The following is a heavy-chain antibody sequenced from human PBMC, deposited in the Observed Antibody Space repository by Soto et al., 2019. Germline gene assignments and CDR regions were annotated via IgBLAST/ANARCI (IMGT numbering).Heavy chain of an antibody. CDR2: INHSGST. J-gene: IGHJ5*02. CDR1: Y. Sequence: YWSWIRQPPGKGLEWIGEINHSGSTNYNPSLKSRVTISVDTSKNQFSLKLSSVTAADTAVYYCARGGYCSSTSCQLAHWFDPWGQGTLVTVSS. CDR3: ARGGYCSSTSCQLAHWFDP. V-gene: IGHV4-34*01. D-gene: IGHD2-2*01.